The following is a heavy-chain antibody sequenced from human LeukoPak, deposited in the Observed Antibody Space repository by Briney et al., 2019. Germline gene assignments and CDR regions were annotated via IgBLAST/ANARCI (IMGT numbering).Heavy chain of an antibody. D-gene: IGHD6-19*01. Sequence: EASVKVSCKASGHTFTGYYMHWVRQAPGQGLEWMGWINPNSGGTNYAQKFQGRVTMTRDTSISTAYMELSRLRSDDTAVYYCARLAYAYSSGWYYFDYWGQGTLVTVSS. J-gene: IGHJ4*02. CDR1: GHTFTGYY. CDR3: ARLAYAYSSGWYYFDY. V-gene: IGHV1-2*02. CDR2: INPNSGGT.